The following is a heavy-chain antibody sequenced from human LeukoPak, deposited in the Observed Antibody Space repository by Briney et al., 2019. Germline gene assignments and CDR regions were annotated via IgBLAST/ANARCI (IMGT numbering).Heavy chain of an antibody. D-gene: IGHD1-14*01. J-gene: IGHJ4*02. CDR1: GFTVSSNY. CDR3: ASTRGSRYFDY. V-gene: IGHV3-53*01. CDR2: LYPGGTT. Sequence: GGSLRLSCAASGFTVSSNYMSWVRQAPGKGLEWVSALYPGGTTYYADSVMGRFTISRDNSENTLYLQINSLRADDTAVYYCASTRGSRYFDYWGQGTLVTVSS.